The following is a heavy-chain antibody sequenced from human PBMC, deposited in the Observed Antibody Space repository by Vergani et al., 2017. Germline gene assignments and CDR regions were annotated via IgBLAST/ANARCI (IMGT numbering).Heavy chain of an antibody. CDR3: ARGRELLLYDEASDAFDI. CDR1: GYTFTGYY. J-gene: IGHJ3*02. Sequence: QVQLVQSGAEVKKPGASVKVSCKASGYTFTGYYMHWVRQAPGQGLEWMGWINPNSGGTNYAQKFQGRVTMTRDTSISTAYMELSSLRSEDTAVYYCARGRELLLYDEASDAFDIWGQGTMVTVSS. V-gene: IGHV1-2*02. CDR2: INPNSGGT. D-gene: IGHD1-26*01.